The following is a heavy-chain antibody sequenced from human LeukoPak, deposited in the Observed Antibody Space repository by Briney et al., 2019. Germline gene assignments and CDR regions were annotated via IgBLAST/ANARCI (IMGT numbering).Heavy chain of an antibody. V-gene: IGHV1-8*03. CDR2: MNPNSGNT. J-gene: IGHJ5*02. CDR3: ARTALNHGYWNYGSDWFDP. CDR1: GYTFTSYD. D-gene: IGHD1-7*01. Sequence: ASVKVSCKASGYTFTSYDINWVRQATGQGLEWMGWMNPNSGNTGYAQKFQGRVTITRNTSISTAYMELSSLRSEDTAVYYCARTALNHGYWNYGSDWFDPWGQGTLVTVSS.